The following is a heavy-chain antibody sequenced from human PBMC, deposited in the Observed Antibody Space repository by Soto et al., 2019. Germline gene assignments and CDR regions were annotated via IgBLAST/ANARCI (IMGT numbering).Heavy chain of an antibody. CDR2: ISAYNGDT. CDR1: GYSFTNYG. J-gene: IGHJ6*03. CDR3: ARDRGVAPPVAGNTHYYYYMDV. D-gene: IGHD6-19*01. Sequence: QDQLVQSGGEVKKPGASVKVSCKASGYSFTNYGITWVRQAPGQGFEWMGSISAYNGDTNYAQKLQGRVTMTTDASTSTAYLELRSLRSDDTVVYYCARDRGVAPPVAGNTHYYYYMDVWGKGTTVTVSS. V-gene: IGHV1-18*01.